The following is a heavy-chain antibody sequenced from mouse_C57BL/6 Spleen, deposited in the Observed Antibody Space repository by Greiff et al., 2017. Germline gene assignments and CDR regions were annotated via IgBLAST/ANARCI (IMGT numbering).Heavy chain of an antibody. D-gene: IGHD2-1*01. CDR2: ISDGGSYT. CDR3: ARDDGNYPYYFDY. Sequence: DVMLVESGGGLVKPGGSLKLSCAASGFTFSSYAMSWVRQTPEKRLEWVATISDGGSYTYYPDNVKGRFTISRDNAKNNLYLQMSHLKSEDTAMYYCARDDGNYPYYFDYWGQGTTLTVSS. CDR1: GFTFSSYA. V-gene: IGHV5-4*01. J-gene: IGHJ2*01.